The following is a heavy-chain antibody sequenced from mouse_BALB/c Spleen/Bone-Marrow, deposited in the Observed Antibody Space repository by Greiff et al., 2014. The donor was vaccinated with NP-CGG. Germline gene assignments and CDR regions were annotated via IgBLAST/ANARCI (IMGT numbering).Heavy chain of an antibody. CDR1: GYTFTSYW. CDR2: IYPGDGDT. CDR3: AYGTPFAY. Sequence: QVQLQQSGAELARPGASVKLSCKASGYTFTSYWVQWVKQRPGQGLEWIGAIYPGDGDTRYTQKFKGKATLTADKSSSTAYMQLSSLASEDSAVYYCAYGTPFAYWGQGTLVTVSA. D-gene: IGHD2-1*01. J-gene: IGHJ3*01. V-gene: IGHV1-87*01.